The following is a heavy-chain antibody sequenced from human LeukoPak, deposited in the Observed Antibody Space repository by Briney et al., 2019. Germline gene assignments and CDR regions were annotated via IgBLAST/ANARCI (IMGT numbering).Heavy chain of an antibody. V-gene: IGHV1-69*13. CDR3: ARSPTSGSYYAYFDY. J-gene: IGHJ4*02. CDR1: GGTFSSYA. D-gene: IGHD3-10*01. CDR2: IIPIFGTA. Sequence: SVKVSCKASGGTFSSYAISWVRQAPGQGLEWMGGIIPIFGTANYAQKFQGRVTITADETTNTDYMELSSLRSEDTAVYYCARSPTSGSYYAYFDYWDQGTLVTVSS.